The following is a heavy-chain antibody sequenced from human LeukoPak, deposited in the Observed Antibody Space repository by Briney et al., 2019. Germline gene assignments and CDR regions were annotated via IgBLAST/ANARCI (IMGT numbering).Heavy chain of an antibody. CDR2: ISAYNGNT. CDR1: GGTVSSYA. V-gene: IGHV1-18*01. CDR3: ARVNEMTTVPDYYYYYMDV. D-gene: IGHD4-11*01. Sequence: EASVKVSCKASGGTVSSYAISWVRQAPGQGLEWMGWISAYNGNTDYAQKLQGRVTMTTDTSTSTAYMELRSLRSDDTAVYYCARVNEMTTVPDYYYYYMDVWGKGTTVTVSS. J-gene: IGHJ6*03.